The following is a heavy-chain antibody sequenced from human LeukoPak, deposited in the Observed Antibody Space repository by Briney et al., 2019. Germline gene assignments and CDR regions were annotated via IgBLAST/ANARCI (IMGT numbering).Heavy chain of an antibody. J-gene: IGHJ3*02. D-gene: IGHD3-22*01. CDR1: GGSISSGGYS. V-gene: IGHV4-30-2*01. CDR2: IYHSGST. CDR3: ARNGDNVHYYDSSGYSPVAYAFGI. Sequence: PSETLSLTCAVSGGSISSGGYSWSWIRQPPGKGVEWIGYIYHSGSTYYNPSLKSRVTISVDRSKNQFSLKLSSVTAADTAVYYCARNGDNVHYYDSSGYSPVAYAFGIWGQGTMVTVSS.